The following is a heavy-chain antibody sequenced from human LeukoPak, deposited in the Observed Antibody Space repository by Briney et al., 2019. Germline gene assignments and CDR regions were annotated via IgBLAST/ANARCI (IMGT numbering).Heavy chain of an antibody. CDR2: IIPIFGTA. CDR3: ARAGWSEYSSGYYYHYDAFDI. Sequence: WASVKVSCKAFGYTFTSNYMHWVRQAPGQGLEWMGGIIPIFGTANYAQKFQGRVTITADESTSTAYMELSSLRSEDTAVYYCARAGWSEYSSGYYYHYDAFDIWGQGTMVTVSS. D-gene: IGHD3-22*01. CDR1: GYTFTSNY. J-gene: IGHJ3*02. V-gene: IGHV1-69*13.